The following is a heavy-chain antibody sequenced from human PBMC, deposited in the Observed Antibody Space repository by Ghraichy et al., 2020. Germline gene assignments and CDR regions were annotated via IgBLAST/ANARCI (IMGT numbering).Heavy chain of an antibody. J-gene: IGHJ4*02. V-gene: IGHV3-30-3*01. Sequence: GESLNISCAASGFTFSSYAMHWVRQAPGKGLEWVAVISRDGSNKYYADSVKGRFTMSRDNAKNTLYLQMNSLRAEDTAVYYCARGGNWNPPHHYYFDYWGQGTLVTVSS. D-gene: IGHD1-1*01. CDR3: ARGGNWNPPHHYYFDY. CDR1: GFTFSSYA. CDR2: ISRDGSNK.